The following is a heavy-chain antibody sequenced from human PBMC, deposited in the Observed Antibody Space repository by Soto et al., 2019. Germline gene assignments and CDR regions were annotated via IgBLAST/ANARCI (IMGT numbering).Heavy chain of an antibody. Sequence: PSETLSLTCTDYGDSLRRSSSHCGGIRLPPGKGLEWIGSIYYSGSTYYNPSLKSRVTISVDTSKNQFSLKLSSVTAADTAVYYCAREWRGSGRINWFDPWGQGTLVTVS. CDR3: AREWRGSGRINWFDP. J-gene: IGHJ5*02. CDR1: GDSLRRSSSH. CDR2: IYYSGST. V-gene: IGHV4-39*02. D-gene: IGHD3-10*01.